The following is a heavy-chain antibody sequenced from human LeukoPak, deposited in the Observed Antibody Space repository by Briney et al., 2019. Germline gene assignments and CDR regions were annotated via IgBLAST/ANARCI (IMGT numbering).Heavy chain of an antibody. CDR2: IIPIFGTA. V-gene: IGHV1-69*01. CDR3: ARASLYCGGDCYPQFDY. CDR1: GGTFNSYA. Sequence: SVKVSCKASGGTFNSYAITWVRQAPGQGLEWMGGIIPIFGTANYAQKFQGRVTITADESTSTAYMELSSLRSEDTAVYYCARASLYCGGDCYPQFDYWGQGTLVTVSS. D-gene: IGHD2-21*02. J-gene: IGHJ4*02.